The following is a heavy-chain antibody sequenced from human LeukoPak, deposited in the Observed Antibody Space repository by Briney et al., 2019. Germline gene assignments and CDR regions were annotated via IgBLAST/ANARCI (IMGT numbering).Heavy chain of an antibody. CDR1: GLTVSSNY. V-gene: IGHV3-66*02. CDR2: IYAGGST. Sequence: GGSLRLSCAASGLTVSSNYMTWVRQAPGKGLEWVSIIYAGGSTYYADSVKGRFTISRDNSKNTLYLQMNSLRAEDTAVYYCASCGGDCYSLGDWGQGTLVTVSS. D-gene: IGHD2-21*02. CDR3: ASCGGDCYSLGD. J-gene: IGHJ4*02.